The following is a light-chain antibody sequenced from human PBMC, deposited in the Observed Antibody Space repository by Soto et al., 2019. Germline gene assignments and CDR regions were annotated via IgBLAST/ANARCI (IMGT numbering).Light chain of an antibody. J-gene: IGKJ5*01. CDR2: DAS. CDR1: QDIDKF. V-gene: IGKV1-33*01. Sequence: DIQMTQSPSSLSASVGDRVTITCQASQDIDKFLNWYQQKPGKAPKLLIDDASNLETGVPSRFSGSGSGTDFTFIISSLQSEDIATYYCKQYYDLPITLGQGTRLEIK. CDR3: KQYYDLPIT.